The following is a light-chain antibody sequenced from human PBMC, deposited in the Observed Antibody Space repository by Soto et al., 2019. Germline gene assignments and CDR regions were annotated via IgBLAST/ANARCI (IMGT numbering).Light chain of an antibody. CDR1: QSISCW. CDR2: KAS. V-gene: IGKV1-5*03. Sequence: DIQMTQSPSTLSASVGDRVTITCRASQSISCWLAWYQQKPGKVPRLLIYKASNLHSGVPSRFSGSGSGTEFTLTINNLQPDDYATYYCQEYNSHSRYTCRQGTRL. CDR3: QEYNSHSRYT. J-gene: IGKJ2*01.